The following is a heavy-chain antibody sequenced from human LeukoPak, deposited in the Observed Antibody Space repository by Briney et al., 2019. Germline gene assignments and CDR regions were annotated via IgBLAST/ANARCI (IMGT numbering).Heavy chain of an antibody. CDR1: GFTFSSYA. Sequence: GRSLRLSCAASGFTFSSYAMHWVRQAPGKGLEWVAVISYDGSNKYYADSVKGRFTISRDNSKNTLFLQMNSLRVEDTAVYFCVRDYCSGGSCYESNWFDPWGQGTLVTVSS. J-gene: IGHJ5*02. CDR2: ISYDGSNK. D-gene: IGHD2-15*01. CDR3: VRDYCSGGSCYESNWFDP. V-gene: IGHV3-30-3*01.